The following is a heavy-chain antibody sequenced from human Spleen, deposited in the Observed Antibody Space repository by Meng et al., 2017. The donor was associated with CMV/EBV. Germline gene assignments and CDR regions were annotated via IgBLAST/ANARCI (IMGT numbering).Heavy chain of an antibody. V-gene: IGHV3-7*01. CDR2: IKQDGSEK. D-gene: IGHD6-6*01. Sequence: GESLKISCAASGFTFSTYAMHWVRQAPGKGLEWVANIKQDGSEKYYVDSVKGRFTISRDNAKNSLYLQMNSLRAEDTAVYYCAREAAYKYSSLELIDYWGQGTLVTVSS. CDR1: GFTFSTYA. J-gene: IGHJ4*02. CDR3: AREAAYKYSSLELIDY.